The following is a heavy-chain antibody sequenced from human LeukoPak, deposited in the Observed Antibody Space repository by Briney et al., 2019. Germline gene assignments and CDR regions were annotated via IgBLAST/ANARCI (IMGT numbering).Heavy chain of an antibody. CDR3: ARGEDYEYFQQ. D-gene: IGHD4-11*01. J-gene: IGHJ1*01. CDR1: GYTFTDYY. Sequence: ASVKLSCKASGYTFTDYYTHWVRQAPGQGLEWMGWINPNSGGTNYAQKFQGRVTMTRDTSISTAYTELSRLRSDDTAVYYCARGEDYEYFQQWGQGTLVTVSS. CDR2: INPNSGGT. V-gene: IGHV1-2*02.